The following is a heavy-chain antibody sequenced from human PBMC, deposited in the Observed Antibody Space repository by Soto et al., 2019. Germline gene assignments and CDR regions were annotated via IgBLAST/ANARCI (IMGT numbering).Heavy chain of an antibody. V-gene: IGHV3-30-3*01. CDR1: GFTFSTFA. J-gene: IGHJ5*02. CDR3: ARIWRRWLQLGWFDP. D-gene: IGHD5-12*01. CDR2: ISYDGSNK. Sequence: PGGSLRLSCAASGFTFSTFAMHWVRQAPGKGLEWVAVISYDGSNKYYADSVKGRFIISRDNSKNTLYLQMNSLRAEDTAVYYCARIWRRWLQLGWFDPWGQGTLVTVSS.